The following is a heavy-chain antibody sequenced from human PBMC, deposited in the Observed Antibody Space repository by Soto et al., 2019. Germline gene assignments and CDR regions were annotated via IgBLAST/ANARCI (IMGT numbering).Heavy chain of an antibody. V-gene: IGHV1-2*02. CDR2: INPNSGGT. J-gene: IGHJ4*02. CDR1: GYTFTGYY. Sequence: ASVKVACKASGYTFTGYYMHWVRQAPGQGLEWMGWINPNSGGTNYAQKFQGRVTMTRDTSISTAYMELSRLRSDDTAVYYCARGPYSRELLQLGYWGQGSLVTVSS. D-gene: IGHD1-26*01. CDR3: ARGPYSRELLQLGY.